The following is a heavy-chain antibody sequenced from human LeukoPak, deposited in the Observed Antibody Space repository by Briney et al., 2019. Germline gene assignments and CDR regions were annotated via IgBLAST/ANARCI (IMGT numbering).Heavy chain of an antibody. CDR2: IKRDGSEK. CDR1: GFTFSSYW. CDR3: AKDTSYFDY. Sequence: PGGSLRLSCAASGFTFSSYWMMWVRQAPGKGLEWVANIKRDGSEKYYVDSVKGRFAISRDNSKNTLYLQMNSLRAEDTAVYYCAKDTSYFDYWGQGTLVTVSS. V-gene: IGHV3-7*01. J-gene: IGHJ4*02.